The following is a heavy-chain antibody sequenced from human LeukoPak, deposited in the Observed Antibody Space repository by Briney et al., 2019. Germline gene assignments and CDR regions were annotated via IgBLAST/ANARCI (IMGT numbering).Heavy chain of an antibody. CDR2: ISSTSSYI. V-gene: IGHV3-21*01. CDR1: KFTFSTYS. Sequence: AGGSLRLSCAASKFTFSTYSMNWVRQAPGKGLEWVSSISSTSSYINYADSVKGRFTISRDNAKNPLYLQMDSLRAEDTAVYYCARGMSGYCSGVSCYESDSWGQGTLVTVSS. CDR3: ARGMSGYCSGVSCYESDS. D-gene: IGHD2-15*01. J-gene: IGHJ4*02.